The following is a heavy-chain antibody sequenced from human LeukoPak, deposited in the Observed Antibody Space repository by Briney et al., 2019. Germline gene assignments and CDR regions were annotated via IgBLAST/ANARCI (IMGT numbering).Heavy chain of an antibody. CDR3: ARSDYSSFDY. CDR2: IYHSGST. Sequence: SETLSLTCAVSGGSISSGGYSWGWIRQPPGKGLGWIGYIYHSGSTYYNPSLKSRVTISVDRSKNQFSLKLSSVTAADTAVYYCARSDYSSFDYWGQGTLVTVSS. CDR1: GGSISSGGYS. D-gene: IGHD4-17*01. V-gene: IGHV4-30-2*01. J-gene: IGHJ4*02.